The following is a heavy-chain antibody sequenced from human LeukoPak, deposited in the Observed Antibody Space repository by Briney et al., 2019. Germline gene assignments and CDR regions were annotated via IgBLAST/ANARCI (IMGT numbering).Heavy chain of an antibody. V-gene: IGHV3-23*01. CDR2: ISGSGGST. J-gene: IGHJ6*03. CDR3: AKDSKLAAAGRAKVDYYYYMDV. D-gene: IGHD6-13*01. CDR1: GFTFSSYA. Sequence: GGSLRLSCAASGFTFSSYAMSWVRQAPGKGLEWVSAISGSGGSTYYADSVKGRFTISRDNSKNTLYLQMNSLRAEDTAVYYCAKDSKLAAAGRAKVDYYYYMDVWGKGTTVTVSS.